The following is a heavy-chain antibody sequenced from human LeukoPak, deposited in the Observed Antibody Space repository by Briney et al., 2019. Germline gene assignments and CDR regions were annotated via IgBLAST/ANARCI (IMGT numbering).Heavy chain of an antibody. CDR2: ISSSSSI. D-gene: IGHD6-13*01. Sequence: GGSLRLSCAASGFTFSSYSMNWVRQAPGKGLEWVSYISSSSSIYYADSVKGRFTISRDNAKNSLYLQMNSLRAEDTAVYYCAREPAAAGRNWFDPWSQGTLVTVSS. J-gene: IGHJ5*02. CDR1: GFTFSSYS. CDR3: AREPAAAGRNWFDP. V-gene: IGHV3-48*01.